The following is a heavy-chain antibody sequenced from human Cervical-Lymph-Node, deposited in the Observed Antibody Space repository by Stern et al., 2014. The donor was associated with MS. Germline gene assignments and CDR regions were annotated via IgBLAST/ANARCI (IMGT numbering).Heavy chain of an antibody. Sequence: QLQLQESGPGLVKPSETLSLTCTVSGGSISSYYWSWIRQPPGKGLEWIGYIYYSGSTNYNPSLKSRVTISVDTSKNQFSLKLSSVTAADTAVYYCARDALAAAGFDPWGQGTLVTVSS. CDR1: GGSISSYY. V-gene: IGHV4-59*01. CDR3: ARDALAAAGFDP. D-gene: IGHD6-13*01. J-gene: IGHJ5*02. CDR2: IYYSGST.